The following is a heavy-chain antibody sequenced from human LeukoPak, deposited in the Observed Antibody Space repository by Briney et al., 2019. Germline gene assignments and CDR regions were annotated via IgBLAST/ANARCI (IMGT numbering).Heavy chain of an antibody. CDR2: ISYDGSNK. J-gene: IGHJ6*02. D-gene: IGHD6-19*01. Sequence: PGRSLRLSCAASGFTFGSYGMHWVRQAPGKGLEWVAVISYDGSNKYYADSVKGRFTISRDNSKNTLYLQMNSLRAEDTAVYYCAKTKSGYSSGWYGYYYYYYGMDVWGQGTTVTVSS. V-gene: IGHV3-30*18. CDR3: AKTKSGYSSGWYGYYYYYYGMDV. CDR1: GFTFGSYG.